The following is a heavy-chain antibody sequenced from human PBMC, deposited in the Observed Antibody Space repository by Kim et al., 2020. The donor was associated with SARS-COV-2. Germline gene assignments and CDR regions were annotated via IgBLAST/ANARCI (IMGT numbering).Heavy chain of an antibody. Sequence: GGSLRLSCAASGFTFSSYSMKWVRQAPGKGLEWVSSISSTSSYIYYADSVKGRFTISRDNAKNSLYLQMNSLRAEDTAVYYCARDLKQYEVPGDAFDIWGQGTMVTVSS. CDR3: ARDLKQYEVPGDAFDI. CDR2: ISSTSSYI. V-gene: IGHV3-21*01. D-gene: IGHD6-19*01. J-gene: IGHJ3*02. CDR1: GFTFSSYS.